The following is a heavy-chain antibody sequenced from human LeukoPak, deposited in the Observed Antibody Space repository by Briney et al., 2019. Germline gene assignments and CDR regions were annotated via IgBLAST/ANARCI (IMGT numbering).Heavy chain of an antibody. CDR1: GYTFTSYY. CDR3: ARDRVVVGAAAGSQNWFDP. V-gene: IGHV1-46*01. J-gene: IGHJ5*02. Sequence: GASVKVSCKASGYTFTSYYMHWVRQAPGQGLEWMGIINPSGGSTTYAQKFQGRVTMTRDMSTSTVYMERSSLRSEDTAVYYCARDRVVVGAAAGSQNWFDPWGQGTLVTVSS. CDR2: INPSGGST. D-gene: IGHD6-13*01.